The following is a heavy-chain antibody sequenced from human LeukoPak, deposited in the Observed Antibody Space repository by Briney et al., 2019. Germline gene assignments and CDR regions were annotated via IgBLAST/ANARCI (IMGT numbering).Heavy chain of an antibody. Sequence: SVKVSCKASGDTFRSYSFNWVRQAPGQGLEWMGGIIPIFDTTYYAQKFQGRVTITADESTSTAYMELSSLRYEDTAVYYCASRNNWNLFYGLAVWGSGTTVTFSS. D-gene: IGHD1-1*01. CDR1: GDTFRSYS. V-gene: IGHV1-69*01. CDR2: IIPIFDTT. J-gene: IGHJ6*04. CDR3: ASRNNWNLFYGLAV.